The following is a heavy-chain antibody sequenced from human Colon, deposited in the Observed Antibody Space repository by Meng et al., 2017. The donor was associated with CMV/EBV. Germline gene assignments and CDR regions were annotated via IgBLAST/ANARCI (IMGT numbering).Heavy chain of an antibody. J-gene: IGHJ4*02. CDR3: ARDSAPPTGTTRDYYFDY. Sequence: GGSLRLSCAASGFTVSSNYMSWVRQAPGKGLEWVSVFYSGGSTYYADSVKGRFTISRDNSKNTLYLQMNSLRAEDTAVYYCARDSAPPTGTTRDYYFDYWGQGTLVTVSS. D-gene: IGHD1-7*01. V-gene: IGHV3-53*01. CDR2: FYSGGST. CDR1: GFTVSSNY.